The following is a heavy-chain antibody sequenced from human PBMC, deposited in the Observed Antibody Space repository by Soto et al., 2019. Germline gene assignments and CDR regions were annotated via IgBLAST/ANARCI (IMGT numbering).Heavy chain of an antibody. V-gene: IGHV1-69*13. Sequence: GASVKVSCKASGGTFSSYAISWVRQAPGQGLEWMGGVIPIFGTANYAQKFQGRVTITADESTSTAYMELSSLRSEDTAVYYCARGLGLFISTSRYFRYVPWGQGTLVTV. D-gene: IGHD2-2*01. CDR2: VIPIFGTA. CDR1: GGTFSSYA. CDR3: ARGLGLFISTSRYFRYVP. J-gene: IGHJ5*02.